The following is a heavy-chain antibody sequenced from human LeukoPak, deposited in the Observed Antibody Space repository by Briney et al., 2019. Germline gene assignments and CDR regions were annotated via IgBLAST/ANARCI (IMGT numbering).Heavy chain of an antibody. V-gene: IGHV1-69*04. CDR1: GGTFSSYT. J-gene: IGHJ6*03. D-gene: IGHD2-15*01. CDR3: ARDRGYCSGGSCYSSGNYYYYMDV. CDR2: IIPILGIG. Sequence: SVKVSCKASGGTFSSYTISWVRQAPGQGLEWMGRIIPILGIGNYAQKFQARVTITADKSTSTAYMELSSLRSEDTAVYYCARDRGYCSGGSCYSSGNYYYYMDVWGKGTTVTVSS.